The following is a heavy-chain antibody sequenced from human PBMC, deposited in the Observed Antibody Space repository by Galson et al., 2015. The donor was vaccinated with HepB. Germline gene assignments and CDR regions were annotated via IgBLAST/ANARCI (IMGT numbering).Heavy chain of an antibody. D-gene: IGHD3-22*01. V-gene: IGHV3-48*01. J-gene: IGHJ5*02. Sequence: LRLSCAASGFTFSSYSMNWVRQAPGKGLEWVSYISSSSSTIYYADSVKGRFTISRDNAKNSLYLQMNSLRAEDTAVYYCARDKWQRYYYDSSGYFNWFDPWGQGTLVTVSS. CDR2: ISSSSSTI. CDR3: ARDKWQRYYYDSSGYFNWFDP. CDR1: GFTFSSYS.